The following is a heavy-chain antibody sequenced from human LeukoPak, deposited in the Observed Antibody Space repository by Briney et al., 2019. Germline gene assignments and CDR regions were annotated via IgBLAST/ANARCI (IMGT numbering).Heavy chain of an antibody. D-gene: IGHD3-22*01. CDR3: ARTQISSGYSFGMDV. J-gene: IGHJ6*04. CDR1: GGSISSSSYS. CDR2: IYYSGST. Sequence: NPSETLSLTCTVSGGSISSSSYSWGWIRQPPGKGLEWIGSIYYSGSTYYNPSLKSRVTISVDASKNQFSLKLSSVTAADTAVYYCARTQISSGYSFGMDVWGKGTTVTVSS. V-gene: IGHV4-39*07.